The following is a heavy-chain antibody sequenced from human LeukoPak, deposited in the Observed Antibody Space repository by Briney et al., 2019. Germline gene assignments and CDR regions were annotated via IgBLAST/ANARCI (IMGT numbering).Heavy chain of an antibody. V-gene: IGHV3-7*01. CDR2: IKTDGSQK. CDR1: GFTFRNYW. J-gene: IGHJ5*02. Sequence: GGSLRLSCAASGFTFRNYWMSWVRQAPGKGLEGVANIKTDGSQKYYVDSVGGRFAISRDNAKSSLYLQMNSLRVEDTAVYHCARDWDGSGTVFDLWGQGTLVTASS. CDR3: ARDWDGSGTVFDL. D-gene: IGHD3-10*01.